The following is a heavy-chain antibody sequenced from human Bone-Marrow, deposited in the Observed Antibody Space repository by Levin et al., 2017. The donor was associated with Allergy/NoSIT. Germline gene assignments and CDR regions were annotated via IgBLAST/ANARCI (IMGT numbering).Heavy chain of an antibody. J-gene: IGHJ4*02. CDR1: GFTFGDYA. CDR2: IRSKAYGGTT. Sequence: GESLKISCTASGFTFGDYAMSWFRQAPGKGLEWVGFIRSKAYGGTTEYAASVKGRFTISRDDSKSIAYLQMNSLKTEDTAVYYCTRESYYYDSSGWNYWGQGTLVTVSS. CDR3: TRESYYYDSSGWNY. D-gene: IGHD3-22*01. V-gene: IGHV3-49*03.